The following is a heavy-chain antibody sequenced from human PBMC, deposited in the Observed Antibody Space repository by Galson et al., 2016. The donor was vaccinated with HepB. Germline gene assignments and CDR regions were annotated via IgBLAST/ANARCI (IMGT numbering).Heavy chain of an antibody. V-gene: IGHV1-18*01. J-gene: IGHJ4*02. CDR1: AYTFTGYY. Sequence: SVKVSCKASAYTFTGYYIHWVRQAPGQGLEWMGWISPYNGNTNYAQKLQGRVTMTTDTSTSTAYMELRSLRSDDTAVFYCARLRSSSWLEPDYWGQGTLVTVSS. CDR3: ARLRSSSWLEPDY. D-gene: IGHD6-13*01. CDR2: ISPYNGNT.